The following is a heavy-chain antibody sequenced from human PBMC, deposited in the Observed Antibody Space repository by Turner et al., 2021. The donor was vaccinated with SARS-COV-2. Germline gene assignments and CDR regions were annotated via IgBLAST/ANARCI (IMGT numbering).Heavy chain of an antibody. CDR3: ARSVYCSSSSCYGYYYYMDV. Sequence: GTFSSYSISWVRQAPGQGLEWKGRIIPILGSASYAQKFQGRVTITAETSTSTAYMELSSLRSEDTAVYCCARSVYCSSSSCYGYYYYMDVWGKGTTVTVSS. J-gene: IGHJ6*03. CDR2: IIPILGSA. V-gene: IGHV1-69*08. CDR1: GTFSSYS. D-gene: IGHD2-2*01.